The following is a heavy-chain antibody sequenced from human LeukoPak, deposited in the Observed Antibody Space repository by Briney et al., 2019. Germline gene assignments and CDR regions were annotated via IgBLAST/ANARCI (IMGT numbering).Heavy chain of an antibody. CDR2: ISAYNGNT. D-gene: IGHD2-8*01. J-gene: IGHJ6*02. CDR1: GYTFTSYG. V-gene: IGHV1-18*01. Sequence: ASVKVSCKASGYTFTSYGISWVRQAPGQGLEWMGWISAYNGNTNYAQKLQGRVTMTTDTSTSTAYMEPRSLRSDDTAVYYCARLMLYYYYGMDVWGQGTTVTVSS. CDR3: ARLMLYYYYGMDV.